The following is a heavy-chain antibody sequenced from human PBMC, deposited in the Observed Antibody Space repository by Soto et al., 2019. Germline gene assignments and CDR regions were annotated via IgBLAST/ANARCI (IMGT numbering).Heavy chain of an antibody. CDR3: ARSQEVVVVPAAPIDY. CDR1: GYTFSNYY. CDR2: INPSGGST. D-gene: IGHD2-2*01. V-gene: IGHV1-46*01. J-gene: IGHJ4*02. Sequence: QVQLVQSGAEVKKPGASVKLSCKTSGYTFSNYYINWVRQAPGQGLQWMGRINPSGGSTSYAQKFQGRVTMTRVTFTRTVYMDVSSLTSEDTAVYFCARSQEVVVVPAAPIDYWGQGTLVTVSS.